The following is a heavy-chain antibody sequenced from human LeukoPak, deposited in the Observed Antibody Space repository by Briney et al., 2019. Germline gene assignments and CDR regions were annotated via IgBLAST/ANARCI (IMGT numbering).Heavy chain of an antibody. V-gene: IGHV3-20*04. CDR2: INLNGGST. CDR3: ARERSSGYYEFDY. Sequence: RSGGSLRLSCAASGFTFDDYGMSWVRHAPGKGLEWVSGINLNGGSTVYADSVKGRFTISRDNAKNSLYLQMNSLRAEDTALYYCARERSSGYYEFDYWGQGTLVTVSS. J-gene: IGHJ4*02. CDR1: GFTFDDYG. D-gene: IGHD3-22*01.